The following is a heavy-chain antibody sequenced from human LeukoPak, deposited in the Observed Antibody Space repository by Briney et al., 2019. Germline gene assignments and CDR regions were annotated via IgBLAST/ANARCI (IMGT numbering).Heavy chain of an antibody. D-gene: IGHD2-8*01. CDR2: IYPGDSDT. J-gene: IGHJ4*02. CDR1: GYSFTTYW. Sequence: GESLKISCKGSGYSFTTYWISWVRQMPGKGLEWMGIIYPGDSDTRYNPSFQGQVTISADKSISTAYLQWSSLKASDTAMYYCARQTQYCTNGVCYPHFDYWGQGTLVTVSS. V-gene: IGHV5-51*01. CDR3: ARQTQYCTNGVCYPHFDY.